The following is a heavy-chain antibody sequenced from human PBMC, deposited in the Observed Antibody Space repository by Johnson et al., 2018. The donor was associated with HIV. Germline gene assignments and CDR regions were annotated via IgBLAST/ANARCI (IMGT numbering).Heavy chain of an antibody. CDR2: ISSSGSTI. D-gene: IGHD3-22*01. CDR1: GFTFSDYY. CDR3: ATLPGTYYYDSSGYYYGNDAFDI. V-gene: IGHV3-11*04. Sequence: QVQLVESGGGVVQPGRSLRLSCAASGFTFSDYYLSWIRQAPGKGLEWVSYISSSGSTIYYADSVKGRFTISRDNAKNSLYLQMNSLRAEDTAVYYCATLPGTYYYDSSGYYYGNDAFDIWGQGTMVTVSS. J-gene: IGHJ3*02.